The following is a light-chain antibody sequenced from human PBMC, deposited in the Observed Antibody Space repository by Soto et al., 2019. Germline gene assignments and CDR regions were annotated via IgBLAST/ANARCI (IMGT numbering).Light chain of an antibody. J-gene: IGKJ1*01. CDR1: QSVSSY. V-gene: IGKV3-11*01. Sequence: EIVLTQSPANLSLSPGERATLSCRASQSVSSYLACYQQKPGQAPRLLIYDASNRATGIPARFSGSGSGTDFTLTISSLEPEDFAVYYCQQRSNWSWTFGQGTKGDIK. CDR2: DAS. CDR3: QQRSNWSWT.